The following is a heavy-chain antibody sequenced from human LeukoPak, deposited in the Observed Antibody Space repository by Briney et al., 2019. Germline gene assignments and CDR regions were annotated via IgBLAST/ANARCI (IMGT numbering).Heavy chain of an antibody. Sequence: GGSLRLFCSASGLTFSSYVMFWVRQAPGKGLEYVSAVSSIGGSTYYADSVKGRFTISRDNSKNTLYLQMISLRPEDTAVYYCVKEGNGAFDIWGQGTMVTVSS. V-gene: IGHV3-64D*09. CDR2: VSSIGGST. J-gene: IGHJ3*02. CDR1: GLTFSSYV. CDR3: VKEGNGAFDI. D-gene: IGHD2-8*01.